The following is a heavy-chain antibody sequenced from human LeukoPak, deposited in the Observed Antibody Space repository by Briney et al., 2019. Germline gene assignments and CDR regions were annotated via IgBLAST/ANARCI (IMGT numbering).Heavy chain of an antibody. CDR2: IYSGGST. D-gene: IGHD3-10*01. V-gene: IGHV3-53*04. J-gene: IGHJ4*02. CDR1: GFTVSSNY. Sequence: GGSLRLSCAASGFTVSSNYMSWVRQAPGKGLEWVSVIYSGGSTYYADSVKGRFTISRHNSKNTLYLQMNSLRAEDTAVYYCARVAYGSGFPYYFDYWGQGTLVTVFS. CDR3: ARVAYGSGFPYYFDY.